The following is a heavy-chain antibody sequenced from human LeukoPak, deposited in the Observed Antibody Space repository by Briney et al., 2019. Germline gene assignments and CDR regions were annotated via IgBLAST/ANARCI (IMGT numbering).Heavy chain of an antibody. V-gene: IGHV3-20*04. CDR3: AREATVIYYYGMDV. Sequence: GGSLRLSCAASGFTFDDCGMSWVRQAPGKGLEWVSGINWNGGSTGYADSVKGRFTISRDNSKNTLYLQMNSLRAEDTAVYYCAREATVIYYYGMDVWGQGTTVTVSS. J-gene: IGHJ6*02. CDR2: INWNGGST. D-gene: IGHD4-11*01. CDR1: GFTFDDCG.